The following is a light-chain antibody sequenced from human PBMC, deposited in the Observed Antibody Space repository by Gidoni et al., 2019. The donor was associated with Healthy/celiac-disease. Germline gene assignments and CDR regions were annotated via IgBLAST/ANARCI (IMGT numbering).Light chain of an antibody. CDR3: QQYNNWPRT. J-gene: IGKJ1*01. CDR2: GAS. V-gene: IGKV3-15*01. Sequence: EIVVTQSPATLSVSPGERATLTCRASQRVSSNLAWYQQKPGQAPRLLIYGASTRATGIPARFSGSGSGTEFTLTISSLQSEDFAVYYCQQYNNWPRTFGQXTKVEIK. CDR1: QRVSSN.